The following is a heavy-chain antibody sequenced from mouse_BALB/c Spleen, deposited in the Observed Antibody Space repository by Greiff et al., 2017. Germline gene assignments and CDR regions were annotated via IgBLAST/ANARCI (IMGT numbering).Heavy chain of an antibody. V-gene: IGHV5-4*02. J-gene: IGHJ3*01. Sequence: EVQVVESGGGLVKPGGSLKLSCAASGFTFSDYYMYWVRQTPEKRLEWVATISDGGSYTYYPDSVKGRFTISRDNAKNTLYLQMSSLKSEDTAMYYCARPYGNYVWFAYWGQGTLVTVSA. CDR1: GFTFSDYY. CDR3: ARPYGNYVWFAY. CDR2: ISDGGSYT. D-gene: IGHD2-1*01.